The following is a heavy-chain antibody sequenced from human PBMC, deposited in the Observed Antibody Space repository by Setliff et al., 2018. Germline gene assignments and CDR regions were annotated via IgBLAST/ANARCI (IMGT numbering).Heavy chain of an antibody. CDR2: IQTSGTT. CDR1: GGSISRYH. Sequence: SETLSLTCTVSGGSISRYHWSWIRQPPGKGLEWIGYIQTSGTTNYNPSLKSRVTNSVDTSKNQFSLRLKSVTAADTAVYYCATTTLGRYCSGGKCYFGYWGQGTLVTVSS. V-gene: IGHV4-4*08. J-gene: IGHJ4*02. D-gene: IGHD2-15*01. CDR3: ATTTLGRYCSGGKCYFGY.